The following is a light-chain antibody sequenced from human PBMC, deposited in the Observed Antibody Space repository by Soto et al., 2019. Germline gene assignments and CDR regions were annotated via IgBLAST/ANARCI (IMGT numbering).Light chain of an antibody. CDR1: QAINNY. CDR3: QQVYDFPHT. V-gene: IGKV1-39*01. J-gene: IGKJ2*01. CDR2: GAS. Sequence: DIQMTQSPSSLSASVGDRVTITCRTSQAINNYLNWYRQKPGKVPEVLIYGASSLQDGVSSRFTGSASRTYFTLTISRLQPEDFATYYWQQVYDFPHTFGQGTKVEV.